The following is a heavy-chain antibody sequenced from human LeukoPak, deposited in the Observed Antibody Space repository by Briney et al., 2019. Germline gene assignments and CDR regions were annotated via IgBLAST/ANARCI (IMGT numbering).Heavy chain of an antibody. Sequence: ASVKVSCKASGYTFTNYYMHWVRQAPGQGLEWMGIINPSGGSTSYAQKFRGRVTMTRDTSTSTVYMELSSLRSEDTAVYYCAVADGETEEMATIDWGQGTLVTVSS. V-gene: IGHV1-46*01. CDR3: AVADGETEEMATID. D-gene: IGHD5-24*01. CDR1: GYTFTNYY. J-gene: IGHJ4*02. CDR2: INPSGGST.